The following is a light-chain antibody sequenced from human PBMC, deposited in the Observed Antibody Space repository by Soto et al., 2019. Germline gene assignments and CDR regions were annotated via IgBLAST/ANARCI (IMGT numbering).Light chain of an antibody. V-gene: IGKV1-5*03. CDR1: QGITTW. Sequence: DIQMTQSPSTLSASVGDRVTITCRASQGITTWLAWYQQKPGKAPKLLIYKASSLQSGVPSRFSGSGSGTEFTLTISSLQPDDFATYYCKQYSSYHTFGQGTKLEIK. J-gene: IGKJ2*01. CDR3: KQYSSYHT. CDR2: KAS.